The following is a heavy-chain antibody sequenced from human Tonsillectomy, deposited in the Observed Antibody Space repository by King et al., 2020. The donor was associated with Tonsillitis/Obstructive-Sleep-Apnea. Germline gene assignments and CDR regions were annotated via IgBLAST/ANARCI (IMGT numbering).Heavy chain of an antibody. J-gene: IGHJ4*02. CDR3: ARGVGGSYLD. Sequence: EVQLVESGGGLVQPGGSLRLSCAASGFTFSSYEMNWVRQAPGKGLEWVSYISSSGINIYYADSVKGRFTSSRDNAKNSLYLQMNSRRAEDTAVYYCARGVGGSYLDCGQGTLVTVSS. CDR2: ISSSGINI. V-gene: IGHV3-48*03. D-gene: IGHD1-26*01. CDR1: GFTFSSYE.